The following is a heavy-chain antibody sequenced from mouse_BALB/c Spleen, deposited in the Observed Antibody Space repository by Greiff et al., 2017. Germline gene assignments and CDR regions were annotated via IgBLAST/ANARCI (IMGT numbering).Heavy chain of an antibody. V-gene: IGHV14-3*02. CDR2: IDPANGNT. J-gene: IGHJ2*01. CDR3: AIMITGDY. CDR1: GFNIKDTY. Sequence: EVQGVESGAELVKPGASVKLSCTASGFNIKDTYMHWVKQRPEQGLEWIGRIDPANGNTKYDPKFQGKATITADTSSNTAYLQLSSLTSEDTAVYYCAIMITGDYWGQGTTLTVSS. D-gene: IGHD2-4*01.